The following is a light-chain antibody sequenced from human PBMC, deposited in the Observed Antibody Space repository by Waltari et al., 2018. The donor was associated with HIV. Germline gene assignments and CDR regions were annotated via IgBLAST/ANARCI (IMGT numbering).Light chain of an antibody. CDR3: QSYDSSLSVWV. J-gene: IGLJ3*02. CDR1: SSTIGAGYD. CDR2: GNS. V-gene: IGLV1-40*01. Sequence: ELTQPPSVSGAPGQRVTISCTGSSSTIGAGYDVHWYQQLPGTAPKLLIYGNSNRPSGVPDRFSGSKSGTSASLAITGLLAEDEADYYCQSYDSSLSVWVFGGGTKLTVL.